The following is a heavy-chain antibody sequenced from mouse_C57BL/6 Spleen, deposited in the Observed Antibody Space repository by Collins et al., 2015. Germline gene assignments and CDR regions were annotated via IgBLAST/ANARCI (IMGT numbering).Heavy chain of an antibody. D-gene: IGHD2-14*01. CDR1: GYTFTSYW. Sequence: QVQLQQPGAELVMPGASVKLSCKASGYTFTSYWMHWVKQRPGQGLEWIGNIYPGSGSTNYDKKFKSKATLTVDTSSSTAYMQLSSLTSEDSAVYYCTRTGRAYRYDEEEDYYVMDYWGQGTSVTVSS. J-gene: IGHJ4*01. CDR3: TRTGRAYRYDEEEDYYVMDY. V-gene: IGHV1S5*01. CDR2: IYPGSGST.